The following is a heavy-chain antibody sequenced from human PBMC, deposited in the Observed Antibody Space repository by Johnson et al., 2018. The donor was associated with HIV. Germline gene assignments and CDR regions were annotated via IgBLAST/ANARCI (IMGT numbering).Heavy chain of an antibody. J-gene: IGHJ3*02. Sequence: QEQLEESGGGVVQTGRSLRLSCAASGFIFSSYAMHWVRQAPGEGLEWVAVISYDGSNKYYADSVKGRFTISRDNSKNTLYLQMNSLRAEDTAVYYCAKYPGVDDAFDIWGQGTMVTVSS. CDR1: GFIFSSYA. CDR3: AKYPGVDDAFDI. D-gene: IGHD3-10*01. CDR2: ISYDGSNK. V-gene: IGHV3-30*18.